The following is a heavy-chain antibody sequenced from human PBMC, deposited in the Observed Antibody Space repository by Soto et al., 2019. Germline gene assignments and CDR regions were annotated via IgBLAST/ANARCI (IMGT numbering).Heavy chain of an antibody. J-gene: IGHJ4*02. CDR3: AKDISGSLHLGELSFYSYYFDY. Sequence: EVQLVESGGGLVQPGRSLRLSCAASGFTFDDYAMHWVRQAPGKGLEWVSGISWNSGSIGYADSVKGRFTISRDNAKNSLYLQMNSLRAEDTALYYCAKDISGSLHLGELSFYSYYFDYWGQGTLVTVSS. V-gene: IGHV3-9*01. CDR2: ISWNSGSI. D-gene: IGHD3-16*02. CDR1: GFTFDDYA.